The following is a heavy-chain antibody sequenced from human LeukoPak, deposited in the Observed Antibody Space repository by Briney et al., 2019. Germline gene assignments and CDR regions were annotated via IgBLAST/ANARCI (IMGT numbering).Heavy chain of an antibody. CDR2: INPNSGDT. J-gene: IGHJ3*02. CDR1: AYTSTGYY. V-gene: IGHV1-2*02. Sequence: ASVKVSCKASAYTSTGYYMHWVRQAPGQGLEWMGWINPNSGDTNYAQKFQGRVTMTRDTSISTAYMELNSLRSDDTAVYYCARPTGNRAFDMWGQGTKVTASS. CDR3: ARPTGNRAFDM.